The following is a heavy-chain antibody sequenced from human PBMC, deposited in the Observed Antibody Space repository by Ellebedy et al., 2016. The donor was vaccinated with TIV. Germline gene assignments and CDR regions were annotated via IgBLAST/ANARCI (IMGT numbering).Heavy chain of an antibody. Sequence: GESLKISCPASGFTFRSYAMPWVRLSVGTGLEWVAASSYVGAYAHYADSVKGRFTCSRDNSNNTLYLQMNSLRAEDTAVYWRASWDVDYWGQGTLVTVSS. D-gene: IGHD1-26*01. V-gene: IGHV3-30*07. CDR2: SSYVGAYA. CDR3: ASWDVDY. J-gene: IGHJ4*02. CDR1: GFTFRSYA.